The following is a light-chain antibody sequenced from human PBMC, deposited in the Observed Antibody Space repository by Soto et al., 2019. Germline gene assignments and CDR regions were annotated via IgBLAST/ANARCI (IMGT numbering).Light chain of an antibody. CDR2: GVS. V-gene: IGKV3-20*01. CDR1: QSLGSSY. CDR3: QQYGSSPRT. Sequence: EIVLTQSPGTLSLSPGERATLSCRARQSLGSSYLAWYQQKPGQAPRLLIYGVSSRATGIPDRFSGSGSGTDFTLTISRLEPEDFAMYYCQQYGSSPRTFGQGTEVEIK. J-gene: IGKJ1*01.